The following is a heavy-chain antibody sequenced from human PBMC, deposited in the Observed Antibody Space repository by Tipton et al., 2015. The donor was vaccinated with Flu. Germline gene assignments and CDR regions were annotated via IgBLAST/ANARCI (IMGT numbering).Heavy chain of an antibody. CDR3: AKERHKGAFDV. Sequence: GLVKPSQTLSLTCAVSGVSISSGGYYWSWIRQPPGKGLEWIGYIYFTGKTYYNSSLQSRVSIAVDTSKNHFSLRLNSVTAADTAVYYCAKERHKGAFDVWGQGTKVAVSS. CDR1: GVSISSGGYY. J-gene: IGHJ3*01. CDR2: IYFTGKT. D-gene: IGHD1-1*01. V-gene: IGHV4-31*11.